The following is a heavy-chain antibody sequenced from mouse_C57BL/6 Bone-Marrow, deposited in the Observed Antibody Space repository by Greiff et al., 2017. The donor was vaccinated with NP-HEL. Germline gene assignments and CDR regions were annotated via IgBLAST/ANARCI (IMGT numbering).Heavy chain of an antibody. CDR2: SRNKANDYTT. J-gene: IGHJ1*03. D-gene: IGHD4-1*01. Sequence: EVQGVESGGGLVQSGRSLRLSCATSGFTFSDFYMEWVRQAPGKGLEWIAASRNKANDYTTEYSASVKGRFIVSRDTSQSILYIQMNALRAEDTAIYYCARDNWDWYFDVWGTGTTVTVSS. CDR3: ARDNWDWYFDV. V-gene: IGHV7-1*01. CDR1: GFTFSDFY.